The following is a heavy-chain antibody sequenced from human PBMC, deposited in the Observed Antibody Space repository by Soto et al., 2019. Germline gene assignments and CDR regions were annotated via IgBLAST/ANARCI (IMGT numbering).Heavy chain of an antibody. J-gene: IGHJ3*02. Sequence: QVQLVESGGGLVKPGGSLRLSCAASGFTFSDYYMSWIRQAPGKGLEWVSCISSSGSTIYYADSVKGRFTISRDNAKKSLYLQMNRLRAEDTAVYYCARDAPSLEVTNDAFDIWGQGTMVTVSS. D-gene: IGHD4-17*01. CDR1: GFTFSDYY. CDR3: ARDAPSLEVTNDAFDI. CDR2: ISSSGSTI. V-gene: IGHV3-11*01.